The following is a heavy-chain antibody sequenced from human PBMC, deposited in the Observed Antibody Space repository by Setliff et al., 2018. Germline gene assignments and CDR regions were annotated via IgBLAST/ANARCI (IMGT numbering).Heavy chain of an antibody. CDR2: INPNDGYT. D-gene: IGHD2-15*01. CDR3: IVNMVRPVTGLDS. CDR1: GYTFTGYY. V-gene: IGHV1-46*01. Sequence: ASVKVSCKASGYTFTGYYMHWVRQAPGKGLEWMGTINPNDGYTIYAPAFQGRVAMTTDTSTGTAYMVLSGLTSADTAIYYCIVNMVRPVTGLDSWGPGTLVTVS. J-gene: IGHJ4*02.